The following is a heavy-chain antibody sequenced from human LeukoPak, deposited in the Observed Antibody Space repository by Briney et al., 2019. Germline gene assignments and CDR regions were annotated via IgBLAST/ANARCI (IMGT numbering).Heavy chain of an antibody. D-gene: IGHD3-3*01. J-gene: IGHJ5*02. V-gene: IGHV4-34*01. Sequence: PSETLSLTCAVYGGSFSGYYWSWIRQPPGKGLEWIGEINHSGSTNYNPSLKSRVTISVDTSKNQFSMKLSSVTAADAAVYYCARVLPSYYDFWSGYWDNWFAPWGQGTLVTVSS. CDR3: ARVLPSYYDFWSGYWDNWFAP. CDR2: INHSGST. CDR1: GGSFSGYY.